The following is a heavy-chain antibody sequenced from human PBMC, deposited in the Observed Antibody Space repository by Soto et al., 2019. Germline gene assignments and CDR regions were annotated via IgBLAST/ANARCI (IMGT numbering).Heavy chain of an antibody. CDR1: GFTFSDFG. D-gene: IGHD3-9*01. V-gene: IGHV3-23*01. J-gene: IGHJ4*02. CDR2: ISGDGGNT. CDR3: AREVGSAPFSGY. Sequence: EVNLLESGGGLVQPGGSLRLSCAASGFTFSDFGMSWVRQAPGKGLEWVSTISGDGGNTHYADSVNGRFTVSRDNSKSTVDLQMSGLRDEDSALYYCAREVGSAPFSGYWGQGTQVTVSS.